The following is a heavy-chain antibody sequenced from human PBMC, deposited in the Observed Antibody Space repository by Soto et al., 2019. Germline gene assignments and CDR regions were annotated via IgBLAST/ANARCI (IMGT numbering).Heavy chain of an antibody. CDR1: GFTLIILW. CDR3: ARDSTIFGVVTYYYYYGMDV. CDR2: IKQDGSEK. D-gene: IGHD3-3*01. V-gene: IGHV3-7*01. J-gene: IGHJ6*02. Sequence: PGGSRKLSVPAPGFTLIILWISWARQAPGKGLEGVANIKQDGSEKYYVDSVKGRLTISRDNAKNSLYLQMNSLRAEDTAVYYCARDSTIFGVVTYYYYYGMDVWGQGTTVTSP.